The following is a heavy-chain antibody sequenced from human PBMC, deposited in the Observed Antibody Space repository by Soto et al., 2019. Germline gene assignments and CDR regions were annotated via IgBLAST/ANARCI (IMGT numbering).Heavy chain of an antibody. J-gene: IGHJ4*02. D-gene: IGHD3-22*01. CDR2: IYWNDDK. CDR1: GFSLSTSGVG. CDR3: AHSPRIDYYDSSGYYSDY. Sequence: SGPTLVNPTHTLTLTCTFSGFSLSTSGVGVGWIRQPPGKALEWLALIYWNDDKRYSPSLKSRLTITKDTSKNQVVLTMTNMDPVDTATYYCAHSPRIDYYDSSGYYSDYWGQGTLVTVSS. V-gene: IGHV2-5*01.